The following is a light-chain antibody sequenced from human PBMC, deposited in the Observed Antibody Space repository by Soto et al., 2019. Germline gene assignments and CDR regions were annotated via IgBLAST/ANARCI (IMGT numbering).Light chain of an antibody. CDR2: GHN. CDR1: YSNIGAGYE. J-gene: IGLJ3*02. V-gene: IGLV1-40*01. Sequence: VLAQPPSVSGAPGQRVTISCTGSYSNIGAGYEVHWYQQIPGTAPKLLISGHNNRPSGVPDRFFGSKSGTSASLTIIGLQAEDEADYYCQSYDSSLSGSGVFGGGTKVTVL. CDR3: QSYDSSLSGSGV.